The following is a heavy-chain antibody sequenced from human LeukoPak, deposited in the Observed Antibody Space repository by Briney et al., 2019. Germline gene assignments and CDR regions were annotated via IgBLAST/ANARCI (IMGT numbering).Heavy chain of an antibody. CDR1: GFTFSNSW. CDR2: IKSKTVGGTT. D-gene: IGHD3-16*01. CDR3: SRDGAFFDY. J-gene: IGHJ4*02. Sequence: PGGSLRLSCAASGFTFSNSWMSWVRQARGEGLECVGRIKSKTVGGTTDYSAAGKGRFTISRDDSKNTLYLQMNSLKTEEKAVYYCSRDGAFFDYWGQGTLVTVSS. V-gene: IGHV3-15*01.